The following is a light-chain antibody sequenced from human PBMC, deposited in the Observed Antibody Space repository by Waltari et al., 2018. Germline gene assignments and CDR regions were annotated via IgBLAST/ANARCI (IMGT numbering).Light chain of an antibody. CDR2: AAS. Sequence: DLQLTQSPSSLSASVGDRVTISCRASKNIRRYLSWYQQKPGIAPKLVIYAASTLQSGVPSRFSGSGSGTNFTHTITSLQAEDFATYFCQASYTTPYSFGQGTKVEIK. CDR1: KNIRRY. V-gene: IGKV1-39*01. J-gene: IGKJ2*03. CDR3: QASYTTPYS.